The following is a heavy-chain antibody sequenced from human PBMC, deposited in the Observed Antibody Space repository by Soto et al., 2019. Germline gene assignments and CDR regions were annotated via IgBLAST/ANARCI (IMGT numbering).Heavy chain of an antibody. CDR2: ISAYNGNT. Sequence: QVQLVQSGAEVKKPGASVKVSCKASGYTFTSYGISWVRQAPGQGLEWMGWISAYNGNTNYAQKLQGRVTMTTDTSTSTDYMELRSLRSDDTAVYYCAREVPYCGGYCPSFDYWGQGTLVTVSS. J-gene: IGHJ4*02. CDR1: GYTFTSYG. V-gene: IGHV1-18*01. D-gene: IGHD2-21*02. CDR3: AREVPYCGGYCPSFDY.